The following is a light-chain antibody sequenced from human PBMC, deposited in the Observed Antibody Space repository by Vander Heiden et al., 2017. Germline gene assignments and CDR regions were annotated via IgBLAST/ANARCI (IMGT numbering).Light chain of an antibody. CDR1: NSGVSSFHC. V-gene: IGLV2-11*01. J-gene: IGLJ3*02. CDR3: DTSTACVV. Sequence: HSALTQPPSVSVSPGQSATISCTGTNSGVSSFHCVQWYQQQPGKAPVHYICDVSSRTSGVPDRFSGANTGNPATLTVYGVESDDEDGYDCDTSTACVVFGGGTKVTVL. CDR2: DVS.